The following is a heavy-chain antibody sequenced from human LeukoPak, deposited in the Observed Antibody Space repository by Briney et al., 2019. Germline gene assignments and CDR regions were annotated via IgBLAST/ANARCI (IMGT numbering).Heavy chain of an antibody. V-gene: IGHV4-39*07. CDR3: ARDLSGYYDILTGQFQH. J-gene: IGHJ1*01. D-gene: IGHD3-9*01. CDR1: GGSISSSSYY. Sequence: SETLSLTCTVSGGSISSSSYYWGWIRQPPGKGMEWIGSIYYSGSTYYNPSLKSRVTISVDTSKNQFSLKLSSVTAADTAVYYCARDLSGYYDILTGQFQHWGQGTLVTVSS. CDR2: IYYSGST.